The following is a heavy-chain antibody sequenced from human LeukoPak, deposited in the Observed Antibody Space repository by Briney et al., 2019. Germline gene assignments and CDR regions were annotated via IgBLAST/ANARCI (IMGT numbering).Heavy chain of an antibody. D-gene: IGHD3-16*01. CDR2: ISQSART. CDR3: AGVRLGNTGLSVYFEY. CDR1: SGSITNNW. Sequence: PSGTLSLTCAVTSGSITNNWWTWVRQPPGKGLEWIGEISQSARTNYNPSLKSRVTLSIDKSRNQFSLTMISVTAADTAVYYCAGVRLGNTGLSVYFEYWGQGTLVTVSS. V-gene: IGHV4-4*02. J-gene: IGHJ1*01.